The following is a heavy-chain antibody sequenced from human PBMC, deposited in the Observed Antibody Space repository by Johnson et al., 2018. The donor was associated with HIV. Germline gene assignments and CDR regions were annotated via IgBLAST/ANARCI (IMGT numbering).Heavy chain of an antibody. V-gene: IGHV3-30*14. CDR1: GFTFSSYA. D-gene: IGHD6-6*01. J-gene: IGHJ3*02. CDR3: ARGSAFDI. CDR2: ISYDGSNK. Sequence: QVQLVESGGGVVQPGRSLRLSCAASGFTFSSYAMHWVRQAPGKGLEWVAVISYDGSNKYYADSVKGRFTISRDNSKNTLYLRMNSLRAEDTAVYYCARGSAFDIWGQGTMVTVSS.